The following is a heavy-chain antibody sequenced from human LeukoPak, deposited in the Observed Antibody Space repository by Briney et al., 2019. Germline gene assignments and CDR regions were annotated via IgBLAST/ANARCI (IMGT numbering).Heavy chain of an antibody. D-gene: IGHD3-16*01. CDR1: GFTFSSYA. CDR3: ARGFGRP. Sequence: GGSLRLSCAASGFTFSSYAMHWVRQAPGKGLEWVANIKQDGSEKYYADSVKGRFTISRDNAKKSLYLQMNSLRAEDTAVYYCARGFGRPWGQGTLVTVSS. CDR2: IKQDGSEK. V-gene: IGHV3-7*01. J-gene: IGHJ5*02.